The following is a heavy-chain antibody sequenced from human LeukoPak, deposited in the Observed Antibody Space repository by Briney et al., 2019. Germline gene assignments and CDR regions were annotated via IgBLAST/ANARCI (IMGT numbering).Heavy chain of an antibody. CDR3: ARGRRLATAAGTNNWFDP. CDR1: GGTFTSYT. CDR2: IIPILGIA. Sequence: GASVKVSCKASGGTFTSYTISWVRQAPGQGLEWMGGIIPILGIANYAQKFQGRVTITADKSTSTAYMELSSLRSEDTAVYYCARGRRLATAAGTNNWFDPWGQGTLVTVSS. V-gene: IGHV1-69*10. J-gene: IGHJ5*02. D-gene: IGHD5-24*01.